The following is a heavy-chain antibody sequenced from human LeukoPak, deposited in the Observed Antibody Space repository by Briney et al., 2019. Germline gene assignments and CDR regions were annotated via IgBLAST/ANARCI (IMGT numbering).Heavy chain of an antibody. CDR2: INQSGET. CDR3: ARGARGDTPYNWFDP. J-gene: IGHJ5*02. Sequence: SVALSLTCAVHGGSFSGYYWSWIPQPPGKGLEWIGEINQSGETNYNPSLMSRDTISEDTSNNQFSLMLTSVTAADTAVYYCARGARGDTPYNWFDPWGQGTLVTVSS. V-gene: IGHV4-34*01. D-gene: IGHD2-21*02. CDR1: GGSFSGYY.